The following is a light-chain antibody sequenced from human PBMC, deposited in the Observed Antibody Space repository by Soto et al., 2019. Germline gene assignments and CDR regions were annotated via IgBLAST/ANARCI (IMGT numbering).Light chain of an antibody. Sequence: TDIGAYNYVSWYQQHPGKAPKLLIYGVSSRPSGVSNRFSGSKSGNAAYLTISGLQADDEAESSCSSYLSCLTPYVFGTGTKLTVL. V-gene: IGLV2-14*01. CDR3: SSYLSCLTPYV. CDR1: TDIGAYNY. CDR2: GVS. J-gene: IGLJ1*01.